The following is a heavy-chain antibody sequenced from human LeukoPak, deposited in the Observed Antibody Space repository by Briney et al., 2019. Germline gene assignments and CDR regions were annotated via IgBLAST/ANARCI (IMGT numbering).Heavy chain of an antibody. CDR1: GFTFDDYA. Sequence: GRSLRLSCAASGFTFDDYAMHWVRQAPGKGLEWVSGISWNSGSIGYADSVEGRFTISRDNAKNSLYLQMNSLRAEDTALYYCAKGGSGSYFDYWGQGTLVTVSS. J-gene: IGHJ4*02. D-gene: IGHD1-26*01. V-gene: IGHV3-9*01. CDR2: ISWNSGSI. CDR3: AKGGSGSYFDY.